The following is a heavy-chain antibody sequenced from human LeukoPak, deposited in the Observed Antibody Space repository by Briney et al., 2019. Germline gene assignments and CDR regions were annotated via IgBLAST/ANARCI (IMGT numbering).Heavy chain of an antibody. CDR2: ISGSGVST. CDR1: GFTFSSYA. CDR3: AREIAVAGTGWFDP. V-gene: IGHV3-23*01. D-gene: IGHD6-19*01. J-gene: IGHJ5*02. Sequence: GGSLRLSCAASGFTFSSYAMSWVRQAPGKGLEWVSAISGSGVSTFYADSVKGRFTISRDNSKNTLYLQMNSLRAEDTAVYYCAREIAVAGTGWFDPWGQGTLVTVSS.